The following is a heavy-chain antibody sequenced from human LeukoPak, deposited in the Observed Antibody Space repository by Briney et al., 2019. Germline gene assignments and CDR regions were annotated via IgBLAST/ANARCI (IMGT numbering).Heavy chain of an antibody. CDR2: ISSSSSYI. CDR3: AIIQGVIGPNGY. J-gene: IGHJ4*02. Sequence: PGGSLSLSCAASGFTLSSYSMNWVRQAPGKGLEWVSSISSSSSYIYYAESVKGRFTISRDNAKNSLYLQMNSLRAEDTAVYYFAIIQGVIGPNGYWGQGTLVTVSS. V-gene: IGHV3-21*01. CDR1: GFTLSSYS. D-gene: IGHD3-10*01.